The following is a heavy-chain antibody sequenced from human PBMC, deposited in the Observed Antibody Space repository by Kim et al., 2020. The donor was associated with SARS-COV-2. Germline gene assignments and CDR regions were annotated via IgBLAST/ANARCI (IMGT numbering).Heavy chain of an antibody. Sequence: ASVKVSCKASGYTFTGYYMHWVRQAPGQGLEWMGRINPNSGGTNYAQKFQGRVTMTRDTSISTAYMELSRLRSDDTAVYYCARDGYYYDSSGYHEDWFDPWGQGTLVTVSS. D-gene: IGHD3-22*01. CDR1: GYTFTGYY. CDR2: INPNSGGT. CDR3: ARDGYYYDSSGYHEDWFDP. V-gene: IGHV1-2*06. J-gene: IGHJ5*02.